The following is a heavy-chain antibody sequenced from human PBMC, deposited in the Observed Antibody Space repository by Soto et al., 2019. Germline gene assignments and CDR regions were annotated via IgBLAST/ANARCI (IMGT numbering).Heavy chain of an antibody. CDR1: GGTFSSYA. CDR2: IIPIFGTA. D-gene: IGHD1-26*01. Sequence: ASVKVSCKASGGTFSSYAISWVRQAPGQGLEWMGGIIPIFGTANYAQKFQGRVTITADESTSTAYMELSSLRSEDTAVYYCARSRGLVGATSTFDYWGQGTLVTVSS. V-gene: IGHV1-69*13. J-gene: IGHJ4*02. CDR3: ARSRGLVGATSTFDY.